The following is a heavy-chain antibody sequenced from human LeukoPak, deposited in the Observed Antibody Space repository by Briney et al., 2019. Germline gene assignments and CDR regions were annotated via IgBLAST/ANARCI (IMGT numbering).Heavy chain of an antibody. D-gene: IGHD6-13*01. CDR1: GGSFSGYY. CDR3: ARGRSSSWYYYYYYMDV. Sequence: SETLSLTCAVYGGSFSGYYWSWIRQPPGKGLEWIGEINHSGSTNYNPSLKSRVTISVDTSKNQFSLKLSSVTAADTAVYYCARGRSSSWYYYYYYMDVWGKGTTVTVSS. CDR2: INHSGST. J-gene: IGHJ6*03. V-gene: IGHV4-34*01.